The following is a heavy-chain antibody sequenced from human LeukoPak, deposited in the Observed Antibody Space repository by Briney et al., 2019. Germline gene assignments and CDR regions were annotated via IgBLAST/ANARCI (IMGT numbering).Heavy chain of an antibody. Sequence: ASVKVSCKASGYTFIGYFMHWVRQAPGQGPEWMGWINPNSGGTNYAQKFQGRVTMTRDTSISTAYMELSRLRSDDTAVYYCARDRVVVPAAFDYWGQGTLVTVSS. D-gene: IGHD2-2*01. CDR1: GYTFIGYF. J-gene: IGHJ4*02. CDR3: ARDRVVVPAAFDY. CDR2: INPNSGGT. V-gene: IGHV1-2*02.